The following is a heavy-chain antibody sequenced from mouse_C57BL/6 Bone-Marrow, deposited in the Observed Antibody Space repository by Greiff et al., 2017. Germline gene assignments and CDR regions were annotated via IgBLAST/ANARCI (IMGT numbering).Heavy chain of an antibody. CDR1: GFTFSSYA. J-gene: IGHJ3*01. CDR3: ARDHAWFAY. V-gene: IGHV5-4*01. CDR2: ISDGGSYT. Sequence: EVQLVESGGGLVKPGGSLKLSCAASGFTFSSYAMSWVRQTPEKRLEWVATISDGGSYTYYPDNVKGRFTISRDNAKNTLYLQLSQLKSEDTAMYYCARDHAWFAYWGQGTLVTVSA.